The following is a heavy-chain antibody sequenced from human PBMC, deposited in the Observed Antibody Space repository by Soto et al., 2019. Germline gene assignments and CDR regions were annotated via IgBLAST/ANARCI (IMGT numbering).Heavy chain of an antibody. D-gene: IGHD2-2*01. V-gene: IGHV4-59*01. CDR3: ARVYCSSTNCYDFFDY. CDR2: IYYSGST. Sequence: SETLSLTCTVSGGSISSYYWSWIRQPPGKGLEWIGYIYYSGSTNYNPSLKSRVTISIDTSKNQFSLKLRFVTAADTAVYYCARVYCSSTNCYDFFDYWGQGTLVTVSS. J-gene: IGHJ4*02. CDR1: GGSISSYY.